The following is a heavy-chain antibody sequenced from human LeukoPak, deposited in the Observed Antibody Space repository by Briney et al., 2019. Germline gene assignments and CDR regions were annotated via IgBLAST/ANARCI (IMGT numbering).Heavy chain of an antibody. CDR3: ARDRTTVTTFDY. CDR1: RFTFSTYT. V-gene: IGHV3-21*01. D-gene: IGHD4-17*01. CDR2: ISSSSSYI. Sequence: GGSLRLSCAASRFTFSTYTMNWVRQAPGKGLEWVSSISSSSSYIYYADSVKGRFTISRDNAKNSLYLRMNTLRAEDTAVYYCARDRTTVTTFDYWGQGTLVTVSS. J-gene: IGHJ4*02.